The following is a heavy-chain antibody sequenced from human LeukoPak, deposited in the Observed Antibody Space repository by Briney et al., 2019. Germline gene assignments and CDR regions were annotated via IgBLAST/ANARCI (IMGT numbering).Heavy chain of an antibody. V-gene: IGHV3-48*02. D-gene: IGHD6-6*01. CDR3: ARTGYSSSSGWAYYYYYYMDV. Sequence: PGGSLRLSCAASGFTFSSYSMNWVRQAPGKGLEWVSYISSSSSTIYYADSVEGRFTISRDNAKNSLYLQMNSLRDEDTAVYYCARTGYSSSSGWAYYYYYYMDVWGKGTTVTVSS. CDR2: ISSSSSTI. CDR1: GFTFSSYS. J-gene: IGHJ6*03.